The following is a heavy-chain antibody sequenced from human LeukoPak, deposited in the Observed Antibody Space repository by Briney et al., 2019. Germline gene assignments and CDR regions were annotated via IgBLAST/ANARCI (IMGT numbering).Heavy chain of an antibody. CDR1: GFTFSDYY. CDR2: ISSSGSTI. J-gene: IGHJ6*02. Sequence: PGGPLRLSCAASGFTFSDYYMSWIRQAPGKGLEWVSYISSSGSTIYSADPVKGRFTISRDNAKNSLYLQMNSLRAEDTAVYYCARDSRYYGMDVWGQGTTVTVSS. CDR3: ARDSRYYGMDV. V-gene: IGHV3-11*01.